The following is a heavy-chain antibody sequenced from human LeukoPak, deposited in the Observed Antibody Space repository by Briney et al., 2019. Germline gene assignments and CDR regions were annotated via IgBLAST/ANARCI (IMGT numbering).Heavy chain of an antibody. V-gene: IGHV3-30*18. D-gene: IGHD5-18*01. Sequence: GGSLRLSCAASGFTFSSYGMHWVRQAPGKGLEWVAVISYDGSNKYYADSVKGRFTISRDNSKNTLYLQMNSLRAEDTAVYYCAKTRDRGYSYGSIFTLGYWGQGTLVTVSS. CDR2: ISYDGSNK. CDR1: GFTFSSYG. J-gene: IGHJ4*02. CDR3: AKTRDRGYSYGSIFTLGY.